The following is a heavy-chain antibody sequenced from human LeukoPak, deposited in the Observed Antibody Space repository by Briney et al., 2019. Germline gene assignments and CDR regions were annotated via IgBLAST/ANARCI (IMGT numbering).Heavy chain of an antibody. CDR2: IIAYNGNT. Sequence: GASVKVSCKASGYTFTSYGISWVRQAPGQGLEWMGWIIAYNGNTNYAQKLQGRVTMTTDTSTSTAYMELRSLRSDDTAVYYCARDKGTSYLSSFDYWGQGTLVTVSS. J-gene: IGHJ4*02. CDR3: ARDKGTSYLSSFDY. D-gene: IGHD6-6*01. V-gene: IGHV1-18*01. CDR1: GYTFTSYG.